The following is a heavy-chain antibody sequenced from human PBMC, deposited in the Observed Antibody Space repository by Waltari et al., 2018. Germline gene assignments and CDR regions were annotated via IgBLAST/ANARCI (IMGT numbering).Heavy chain of an antibody. CDR3: ARPPVPAATTDFDY. D-gene: IGHD2-2*01. CDR1: GYSFTDYW. J-gene: IGHJ4*02. CDR2: IYPRDSDT. Sequence: EVQLVQSGAEGKKPGESLKTPCTGSGYSFTDYWSVGVRQMPGKGLEWMGIIYPRDSDTRYSPSFQGQVTISADKSISTAYLQWSSLKASDTAMYYCARPPVPAATTDFDYWGQGTLVTVSS. V-gene: IGHV5-51*01.